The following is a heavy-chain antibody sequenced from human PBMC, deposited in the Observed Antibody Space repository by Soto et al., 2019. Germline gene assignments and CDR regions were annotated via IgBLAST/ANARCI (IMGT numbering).Heavy chain of an antibody. CDR1: GFTFSSYA. J-gene: IGHJ5*02. D-gene: IGHD6-13*01. V-gene: IGHV3-23*01. Sequence: GGSLRLSCAASGFTFSSYAMSWVRQAPGKGLEWVSAISGSGGSTYYADSVKGRFTISRDNSKNTLYLQMNSLRAEDTAVYYCAKDFTAAGTGKLAPWGQGTLVTVSS. CDR3: AKDFTAAGTGKLAP. CDR2: ISGSGGST.